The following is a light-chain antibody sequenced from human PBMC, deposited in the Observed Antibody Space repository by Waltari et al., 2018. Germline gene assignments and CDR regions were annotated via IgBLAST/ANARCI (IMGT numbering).Light chain of an antibody. J-gene: IGLJ3*02. V-gene: IGLV1-44*01. CDR3: ATWDESLKGWV. Sequence: QPVLTKPSSASGTPGQRVSLSCSGGSSNIGLYTVNWYQQVTGTAPTLLIYSNNQVPSGVPDRFSGSKSGTSASLAISGLQSVDEADYYCATWDESLKGWVFGGGTQLTVL. CDR1: SSNIGLYT. CDR2: SNN.